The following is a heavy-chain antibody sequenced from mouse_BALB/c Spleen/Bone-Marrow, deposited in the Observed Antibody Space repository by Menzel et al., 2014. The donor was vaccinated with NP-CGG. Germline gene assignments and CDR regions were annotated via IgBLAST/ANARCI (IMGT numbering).Heavy chain of an antibody. V-gene: IGHV1-87*01. CDR3: ARRGCDEGFYFPMDY. Sequence: QVQLKESGAELARPGASVKLSCKASGYTFTNYWIQWVKQRPGQGLEWIGTIYPGDGDTRYTQNFKGKATLNADKSSNAAYMQLSSLASEDSAVYYCARRGCDEGFYFPMDYWGQGTSVTVSS. J-gene: IGHJ4*01. CDR2: IYPGDGDT. CDR1: GYTFTNYW.